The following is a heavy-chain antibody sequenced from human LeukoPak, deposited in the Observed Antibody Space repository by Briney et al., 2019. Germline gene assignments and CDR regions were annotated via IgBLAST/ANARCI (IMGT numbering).Heavy chain of an antibody. Sequence: TGGSLRLSCAASGFTFSRYWMTWVRQAPGKGLEGVANIKQGGSEKYYVDSVKGRFTISRDNAKNSLYLQMNGLRAEDTAVYYCARVRGGYNFDYWGQGTLVTVSS. D-gene: IGHD5-12*01. J-gene: IGHJ4*02. CDR3: ARVRGGYNFDY. CDR2: IKQGGSEK. CDR1: GFTFSRYW. V-gene: IGHV3-7*01.